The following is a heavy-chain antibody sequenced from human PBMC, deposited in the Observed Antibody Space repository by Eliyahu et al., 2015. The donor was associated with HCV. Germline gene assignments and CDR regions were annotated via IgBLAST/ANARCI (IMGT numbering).Heavy chain of an antibody. Sequence: QVQLQESGPGLVKPSETLSLTCTVSGGSISSYFWNWIRQPPGKGLEWIGYIYYSGSTNHNPSLKSRVTMSVDTSKNQFSLKLRSVTAADTAVYYCARERAESGSYDSWGQGTLVTVSS. D-gene: IGHD1-26*01. V-gene: IGHV4-59*01. J-gene: IGHJ5*01. CDR3: ARERAESGSYDS. CDR2: IYYSGST. CDR1: GGSISSYF.